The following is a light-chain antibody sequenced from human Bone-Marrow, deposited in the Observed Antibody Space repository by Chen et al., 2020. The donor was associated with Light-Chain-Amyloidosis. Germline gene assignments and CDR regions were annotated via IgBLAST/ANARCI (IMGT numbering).Light chain of an antibody. Sequence: ELTQPPSVSVAPEQTARITCSGDDLPTKYAYWYQKKPGQAPVLVIHRDTERPSGISERFSGSSSGTTATFTISGVQAEDEADYHCQSADSSGTYEVIFGGGTKLTVL. CDR1: DLPTKY. J-gene: IGLJ2*01. V-gene: IGLV3-25*03. CDR3: QSADSSGTYEVI. CDR2: RDT.